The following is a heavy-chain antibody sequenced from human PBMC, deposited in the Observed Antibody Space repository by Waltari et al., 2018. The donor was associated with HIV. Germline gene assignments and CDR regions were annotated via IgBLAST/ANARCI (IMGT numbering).Heavy chain of an antibody. V-gene: IGHV3-21*01. D-gene: IGHD2-15*01. CDR3: ARDKAAPGYSPHAFDI. CDR1: GFPFSYNS. CDR2: ITTNSIYI. J-gene: IGHJ3*02. Sequence: EVQLVESGGGRVKPGVALGLSGAAPGFPFSYNSINWVRQALGKGLEWVSSITTNSIYIYYADSVKGRFTISRDNAKTSLYLQMNSLRAEDTGVYYCARDKAAPGYSPHAFDIWGQGTMVTVFS.